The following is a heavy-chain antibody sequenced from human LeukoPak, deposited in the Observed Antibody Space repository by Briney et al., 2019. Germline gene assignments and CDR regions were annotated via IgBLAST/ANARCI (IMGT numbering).Heavy chain of an antibody. CDR1: GYTFTIH. Sequence: ASVKVSCKVPGYTFTIHISTWGGKTMDQGLGCRGRINPNSGNTGYAQKFQGRVTMTRNTSISTAYMELSSLRSEDTAVYYCARAHYDFWSGYQFNWFDPWGQGTLVTVSS. CDR3: ARAHYDFWSGYQFNWFDP. D-gene: IGHD3-3*01. CDR2: INPNSGNT. J-gene: IGHJ5*02. V-gene: IGHV1-8*02.